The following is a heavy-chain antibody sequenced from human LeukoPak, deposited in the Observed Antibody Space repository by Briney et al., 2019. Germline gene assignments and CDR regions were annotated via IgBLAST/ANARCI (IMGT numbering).Heavy chain of an antibody. Sequence: ASVKVSCKASGYTFTGYYMHWVRQAPGQGLEWMGWINPNSGGTNYAQKFQGRVTMTGDTSISTAYMELSRLRSDDTAVYYCARGVMGEYQLLFSFGYWGQGTLVTVSS. D-gene: IGHD2-2*01. CDR3: ARGVMGEYQLLFSFGY. V-gene: IGHV1-2*02. CDR1: GYTFTGYY. CDR2: INPNSGGT. J-gene: IGHJ4*02.